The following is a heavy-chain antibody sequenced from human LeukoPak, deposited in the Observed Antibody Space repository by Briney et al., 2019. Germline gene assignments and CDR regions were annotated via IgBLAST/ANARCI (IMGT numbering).Heavy chain of an antibody. V-gene: IGHV4-34*01. CDR1: GGSFSGYY. D-gene: IGHD2-15*01. CDR3: ARVLKLGYCSGGSCYGRYYYYYYMDV. J-gene: IGHJ6*03. Sequence: PSETLSLTCAVYGGSFSGYYWSWIRQPPGKGLEWIGEINPSGSTNYNPSLKSRVTISVDTSKNQFSLKLSSVTAADTAVYYCARVLKLGYCSGGSCYGRYYYYYYMDVWGKGTTVTVSS. CDR2: INPSGST.